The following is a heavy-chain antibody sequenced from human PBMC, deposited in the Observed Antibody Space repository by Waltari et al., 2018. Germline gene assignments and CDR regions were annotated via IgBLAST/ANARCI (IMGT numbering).Heavy chain of an antibody. Sequence: EVQLVESGGGLVQPGGSMRLSCAASGFTFSSYWMHWVRQAPGKGLVWVSRINGYGSRTYYADSVKGRFTISRDNAKNTLYLQMNSLSAEDTAIYYCARGHLTGYCNDYWGQGTLVTVSS. D-gene: IGHD3-9*01. CDR2: INGYGSRT. CDR1: GFTFSSYW. J-gene: IGHJ4*02. V-gene: IGHV3-74*01. CDR3: ARGHLTGYCNDY.